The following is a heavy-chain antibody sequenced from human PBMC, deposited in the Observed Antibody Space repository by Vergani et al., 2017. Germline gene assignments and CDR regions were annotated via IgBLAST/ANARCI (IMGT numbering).Heavy chain of an antibody. CDR1: GGSISSYY. CDR2: IYTSGST. Sequence: QVQLQESGPGLVKPSETLSLTCTVPGGSISSYYWSWIRQPAGKGLEWIGRIYTSGSTNYNPSLKSRVTMSVDTSKNQFSLKLSSVTAADTAVYYCATGIAAAGYYYGMDVWGQGTTVTVSS. V-gene: IGHV4-4*07. CDR3: ATGIAAAGYYYGMDV. J-gene: IGHJ6*02. D-gene: IGHD6-13*01.